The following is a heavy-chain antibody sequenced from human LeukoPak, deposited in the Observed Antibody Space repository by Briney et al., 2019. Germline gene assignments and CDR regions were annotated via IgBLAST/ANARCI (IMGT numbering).Heavy chain of an antibody. CDR3: TKDMGPSRNYYYIDV. CDR2: ISWNSGSI. V-gene: IGHV3-9*01. Sequence: QSGGSLRLSCTASGFTFDDYAMHWVRQTPGKGLEWVSGISWNSGSIGYADFVKGRFTISRDNAKNSLYLQMNSLRAEDTALYYCTKDMGPSRNYYYIDVWGKGTTVTISS. J-gene: IGHJ6*03. D-gene: IGHD1-14*01. CDR1: GFTFDDYA.